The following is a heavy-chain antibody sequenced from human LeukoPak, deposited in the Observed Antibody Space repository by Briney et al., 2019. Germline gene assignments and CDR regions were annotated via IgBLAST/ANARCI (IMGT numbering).Heavy chain of an antibody. CDR3: ARDPRSRYYYDSSGYLDY. D-gene: IGHD3-22*01. CDR1: GFTFSSYG. Sequence: PGRSLRLSCAASGFTFSSYGMHWVRQAPGKGRGWVAVIWYDGSNKYYADSVKGRFTISRDNSKNTLYLQMNSLRAEDTAVYYCARDPRSRYYYDSSGYLDYWGQGTLVTVSS. V-gene: IGHV3-33*01. J-gene: IGHJ4*02. CDR2: IWYDGSNK.